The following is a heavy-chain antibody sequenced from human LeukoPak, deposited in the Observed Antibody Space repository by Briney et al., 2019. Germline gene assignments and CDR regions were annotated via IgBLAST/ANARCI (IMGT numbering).Heavy chain of an antibody. V-gene: IGHV3-48*01. CDR1: GFTFSSYS. J-gene: IGHJ3*02. CDR2: ISSGSGTI. D-gene: IGHD3-10*01. Sequence: GGSLRLSCAASGFTFSSYSMNWVRQAPGKGLEWVSHISSGSGTIYYADSMKGRFTISRDNDKDSLYLQMNSLRAEDTALYYCARSRGSGDDAFDIWGQGTMVTVSS. CDR3: ARSRGSGDDAFDI.